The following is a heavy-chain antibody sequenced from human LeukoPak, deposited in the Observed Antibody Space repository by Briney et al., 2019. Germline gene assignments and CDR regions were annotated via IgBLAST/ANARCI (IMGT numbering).Heavy chain of an antibody. CDR2: IKQDGSEK. CDR3: AKAMIVVVMVPDAFDI. J-gene: IGHJ3*02. Sequence: GGSLRLSCAASGFTFSSYRMSWVRQAPGKGLEWVANIKQDGSEKYYVDSVKGRFTISRDNAKNSLYLQMNSLRAEDTAVYYCAKAMIVVVMVPDAFDIWGQGTMVTVSS. D-gene: IGHD3-22*01. CDR1: GFTFSSYR. V-gene: IGHV3-7*03.